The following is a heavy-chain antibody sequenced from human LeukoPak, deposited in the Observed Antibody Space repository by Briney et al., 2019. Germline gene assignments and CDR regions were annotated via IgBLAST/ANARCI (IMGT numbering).Heavy chain of an antibody. CDR3: AGLMIVVVITTD. Sequence: SETLSLTCTVSGGSISSSSYYRGWIRQPPGKGLEWIGSIYYSGSTYYNPSLKSRVTISVDTSKNQFSLKLSSVTAADTAVYYCAGLMIVVVITTDWGQGTLVTVSS. D-gene: IGHD3-22*01. V-gene: IGHV4-39*01. CDR2: IYYSGST. J-gene: IGHJ1*01. CDR1: GGSISSSSYY.